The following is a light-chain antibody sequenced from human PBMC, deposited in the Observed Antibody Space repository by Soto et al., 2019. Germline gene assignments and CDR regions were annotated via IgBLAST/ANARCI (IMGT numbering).Light chain of an antibody. V-gene: IGKV3-15*01. CDR2: GAS. CDR1: QSVASRN. CDR3: QQCNNWPLYT. J-gene: IGKJ2*01. Sequence: EIVLTQSPGTLSLSPGEGATLSCRASQSVASRNLAWYQQKPGQAPRLLIYGASTRATGIPARFSGSGSGTEFTLTISSLQSEDFAVYYCQQCNNWPLYTFGQGTKVDIK.